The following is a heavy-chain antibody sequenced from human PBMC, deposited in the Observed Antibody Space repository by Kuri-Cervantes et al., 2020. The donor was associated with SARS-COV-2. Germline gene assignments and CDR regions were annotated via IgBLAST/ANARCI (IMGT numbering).Heavy chain of an antibody. V-gene: IGHV3-73*01. Sequence: GESLKISCAASGFTFSSSDMHWVRQATGKGLEWVGRIRSRANSYATAYAASVKGRFTITSDDSKNTEYLQMNSLKTEDTAVYYCTRITKKTDQDVPSGMATRYCSGGSCYNYYYGMDVWGQGTTVTVSS. CDR1: GFTFSSSD. CDR2: IRSRANSYAT. CDR3: TRITKKTDQDVPSGMATRYCSGGSCYNYYYGMDV. D-gene: IGHD2-15*01. J-gene: IGHJ6*02.